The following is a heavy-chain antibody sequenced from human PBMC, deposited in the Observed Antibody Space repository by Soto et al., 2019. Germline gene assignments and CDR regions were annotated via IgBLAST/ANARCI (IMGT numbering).Heavy chain of an antibody. Sequence: QVQLQESGPGLVKPSETLSLTCTVSGGSISNYYWSWIRQAAGKGLEWIGRVYRSGSTNYNPSLMSRDSMSVDTSKNQFFLKLSSVTAADTAVYYCARAKDLSPSEWGQGTLVTVSS. J-gene: IGHJ4*02. V-gene: IGHV4-4*07. CDR3: ARAKDLSPSE. CDR1: GGSISNYY. CDR2: VYRSGST.